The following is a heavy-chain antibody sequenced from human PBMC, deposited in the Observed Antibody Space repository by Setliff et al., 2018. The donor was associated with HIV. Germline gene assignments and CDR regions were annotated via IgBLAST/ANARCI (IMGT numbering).Heavy chain of an antibody. CDR3: ARDDGGYNYAEVFDV. V-gene: IGHV1-18*01. CDR1: GYMFIAYG. J-gene: IGHJ3*01. CDR2: IGPYNGRT. Sequence: VSCKTSGYMFIAYGMSWVRRAPGQGLGWMGWIGPYNGRTEYAQEFQGRVSLTIDTAASTAYMELRSLRSDDTAVYYCARDDGGYNYAEVFDVWGQGTMVTVSS. D-gene: IGHD3-16*01.